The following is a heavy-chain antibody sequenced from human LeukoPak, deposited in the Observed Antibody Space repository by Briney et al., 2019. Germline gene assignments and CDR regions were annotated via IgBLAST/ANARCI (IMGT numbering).Heavy chain of an antibody. V-gene: IGHV4-59*01. Sequence: SETLSLTCTVSGGSISSYYWSWIRQPPGKGLEWIGYIYYSGSTNYNPSLKSRVTISVDTSKNQFSLKLSSVTAADTAVYYCATGLDGSGSPALDYWGQGTLVTVSS. CDR3: ATGLDGSGSPALDY. J-gene: IGHJ4*02. D-gene: IGHD3-10*01. CDR1: GGSISSYY. CDR2: IYYSGST.